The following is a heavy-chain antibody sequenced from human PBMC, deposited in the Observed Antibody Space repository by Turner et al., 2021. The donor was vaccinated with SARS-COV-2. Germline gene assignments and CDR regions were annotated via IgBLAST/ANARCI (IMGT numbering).Heavy chain of an antibody. CDR2: IYYSGST. CDR1: GGSISSSYYY. CDR3: TRLRPTQNFDY. Sequence: LQLQESGPGQVKPSETLSLSCPVSGGSISSSYYYWGWIRQLPGKGLEWIGSIYYSGSTYHNPSLKSRVTISVDTSKNQFSLKQSSVTAADTAVYYCTRLRPTQNFDYWGQGTLVTVSS. J-gene: IGHJ4*02. V-gene: IGHV4-39*01.